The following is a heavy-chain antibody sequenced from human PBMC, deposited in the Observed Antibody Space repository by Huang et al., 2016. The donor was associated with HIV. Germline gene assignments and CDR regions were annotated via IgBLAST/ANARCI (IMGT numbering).Heavy chain of an antibody. CDR2: TEADGSGQ. V-gene: IGHV3-30*18. CDR1: GITFRNYA. Sequence: VRLVQSGGGVVQPGRSLRLCCAASGITFRNYAMHWVRQAPGKGLEWVAGTEADGSGQYYVDSVKGRFIISKDNSNETLFLEMRSLKSEDTAVYFCAKDQGQWLAYFDSWGQGTLVTVSS. J-gene: IGHJ4*02. CDR3: AKDQGQWLAYFDS. D-gene: IGHD6-19*01.